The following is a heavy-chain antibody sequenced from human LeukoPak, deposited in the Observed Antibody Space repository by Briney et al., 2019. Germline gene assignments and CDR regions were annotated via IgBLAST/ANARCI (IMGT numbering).Heavy chain of an antibody. Sequence: GRSLRLSCAASGFTFSSYAMHWVRQAPGKGLEWVAVISYDGSNKYYADSVKGRFTISRDNSKNTLYLQMNSLRAEDTAVYYCARGVLLAVAGPLDVWGQGTTVTVSS. J-gene: IGHJ6*02. CDR3: ARGVLLAVAGPLDV. CDR1: GFTFSSYA. CDR2: ISYDGSNK. V-gene: IGHV3-30*04. D-gene: IGHD6-19*01.